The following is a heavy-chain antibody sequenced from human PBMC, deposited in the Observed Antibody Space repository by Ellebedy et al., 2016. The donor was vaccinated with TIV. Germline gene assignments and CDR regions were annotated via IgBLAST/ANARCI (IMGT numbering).Heavy chain of an antibody. V-gene: IGHV3-7*03. CDR1: GFTFSTYW. CDR2: IKEDGGEE. CDR3: GRGGAPGTVDY. J-gene: IGHJ4*02. D-gene: IGHD3-10*01. Sequence: PGGSLRLSCTASGFTFSTYWMSWVRQAPGKGLEWVANIKEDGGEEYYVDSVKGRFTISRDNAKNSLYLQMNSLRAEDTAVFYCGRGGAPGTVDYWGQGTLVTVSS.